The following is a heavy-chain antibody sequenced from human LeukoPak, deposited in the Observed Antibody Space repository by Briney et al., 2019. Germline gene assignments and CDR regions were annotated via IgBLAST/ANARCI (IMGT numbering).Heavy chain of an antibody. CDR1: GFTFSSCN. Sequence: GGSLRLSCAASGFTFSSCNMNWVRQAPEKGLEWVSSISSSSSYIYYADSVKGRFTISRDNAKNSLYLQMNSLRAEDTAVYYPSREAAAGYFDYWGQGTLVTVSS. V-gene: IGHV3-21*01. J-gene: IGHJ4*02. D-gene: IGHD6-13*01. CDR3: SREAAAGYFDY. CDR2: ISSSSSYI.